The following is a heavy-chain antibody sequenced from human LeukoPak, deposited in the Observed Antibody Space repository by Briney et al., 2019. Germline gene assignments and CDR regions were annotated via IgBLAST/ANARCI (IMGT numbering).Heavy chain of an antibody. D-gene: IGHD6-19*01. CDR2: IYYSGSN. V-gene: IGHV4-59*01. CDR1: GRSISSYY. Sequence: SETLSLTCTVSGRSISSYYWSWIRQPPGKGLEWIGYIYYSGSNNYNPPLRSRVTISVDTSKNQFALKLSSVTAADAAVYYCARVVAVAGTEYVPDYFDYWGQGTLVTVSS. J-gene: IGHJ4*02. CDR3: ARVVAVAGTEYVPDYFDY.